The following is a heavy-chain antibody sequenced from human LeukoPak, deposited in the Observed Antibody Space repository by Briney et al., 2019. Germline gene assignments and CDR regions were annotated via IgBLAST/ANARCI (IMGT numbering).Heavy chain of an antibody. Sequence: SETLSLTCTVSGGSISSSSYYWDWIRQPPGKGLEWIGTIYYSGSTYYKPSLKSRVTISVDTSKNQFSLKLTSVTAADTAVYYCGRRSRSTWNYRRGDYWGQGTLVTVSS. D-gene: IGHD1-7*01. V-gene: IGHV4-39*01. J-gene: IGHJ4*02. CDR2: IYYSGST. CDR3: GRRSRSTWNYRRGDY. CDR1: GGSISSSSYY.